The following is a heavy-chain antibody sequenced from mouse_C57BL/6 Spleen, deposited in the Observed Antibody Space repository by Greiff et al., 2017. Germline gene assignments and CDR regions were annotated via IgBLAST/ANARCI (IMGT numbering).Heavy chain of an antibody. CDR2: INTSSGYT. J-gene: IGHJ1*03. V-gene: IGHV1-7*01. Sequence: QVQLQQSGAELAKPGASVKPSCKASGYTFTSYWMPWVKQRPGQGLEWIGYINTSSGYTKYNQKFKDKATFTADKSSSTAYMQLGSLTYEDSAVYFCARYDYDFWYFHVWCTGTTVSV. CDR1: GYTFTSYW. D-gene: IGHD2-4*01. CDR3: ARYDYDFWYFHV.